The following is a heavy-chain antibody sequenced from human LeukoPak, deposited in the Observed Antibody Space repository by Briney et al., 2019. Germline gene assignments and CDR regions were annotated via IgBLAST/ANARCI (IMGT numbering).Heavy chain of an antibody. CDR3: ARNRVYSSSWYDWFDP. V-gene: IGHV4-61*01. Sequence: SETLSLTCTVSGGSISSSSYYWSWIRQPPGKGLEWIGYIYYSGSTKYNPSLKSRVTISVDTSKNQFSLKLSSVTAADTAVYHCARNRVYSSSWYDWFDPWGQGTLVTVSS. CDR1: GGSISSSSYY. D-gene: IGHD6-13*01. J-gene: IGHJ5*02. CDR2: IYYSGST.